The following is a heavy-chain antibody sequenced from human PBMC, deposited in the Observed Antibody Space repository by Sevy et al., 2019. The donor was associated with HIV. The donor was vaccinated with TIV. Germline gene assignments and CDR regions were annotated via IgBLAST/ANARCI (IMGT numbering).Heavy chain of an antibody. CDR2: ISWNSGSI. CDR3: AKDIRYCTNGVCFPYYYYGMDV. CDR1: GFTFDDYA. J-gene: IGHJ6*02. D-gene: IGHD2-8*01. Sequence: SLKISCAASGFTFDDYAMHWVRQAPGKGLEWVSGISWNSGSIGYADSVKGRFTISRDNAKNSLYLQMNSLRAEDTALYYCAKDIRYCTNGVCFPYYYYGMDVWGQGTTVTVSS. V-gene: IGHV3-9*01.